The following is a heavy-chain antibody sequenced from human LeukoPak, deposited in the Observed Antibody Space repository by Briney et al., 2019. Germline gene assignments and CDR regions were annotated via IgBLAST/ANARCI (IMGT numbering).Heavy chain of an antibody. Sequence: AASVKVSCKASGGTFSSYVINWVRQATGQGLEWMGWMNPNSGNTGYAQKFQGRVTMTRNTSISTAYMELSGLRSEDTAVYYCARGAPQHGQVVVTYYYGSGSPLSYYYYMDVWGKGTTVTISS. CDR2: MNPNSGNT. CDR3: ARGAPQHGQVVVTYYYGSGSPLSYYYYMDV. J-gene: IGHJ6*03. D-gene: IGHD3-10*01. V-gene: IGHV1-8*02. CDR1: GGTFSSYV.